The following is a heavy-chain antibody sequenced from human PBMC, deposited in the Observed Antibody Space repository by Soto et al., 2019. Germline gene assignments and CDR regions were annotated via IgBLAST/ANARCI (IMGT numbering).Heavy chain of an antibody. V-gene: IGHV1-69*06. D-gene: IGHD4-17*01. Sequence: RASVKVSCKASGGTFSSYAISWVRQAPGQGLEWMGGIIPIFGTANYAQKFQGRVTITADKSTSTAYMELSSLRSEDTAVYYCARGPPTNTVNYYYYGMDVWGQGTTVTVSS. J-gene: IGHJ6*02. CDR3: ARGPPTNTVNYYYYGMDV. CDR1: GGTFSSYA. CDR2: IIPIFGTA.